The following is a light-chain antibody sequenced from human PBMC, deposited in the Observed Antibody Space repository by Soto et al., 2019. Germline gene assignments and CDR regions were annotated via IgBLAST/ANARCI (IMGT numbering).Light chain of an antibody. Sequence: DIQMPQSPATLSASVGDRSTITYLASQSSRYWLAWFQQKAGKAPKLLIYEASRLESGVPSRISGSGSGTEFTLTISSLQPDDFATYYCQQYTSYPWTFGQGTKVDIK. J-gene: IGKJ1*01. CDR2: EAS. V-gene: IGKV1-5*03. CDR1: QSSRYW. CDR3: QQYTSYPWT.